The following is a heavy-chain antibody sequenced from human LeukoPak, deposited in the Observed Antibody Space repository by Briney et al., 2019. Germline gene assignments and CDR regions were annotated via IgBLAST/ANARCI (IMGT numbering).Heavy chain of an antibody. V-gene: IGHV3-23*01. Sequence: PGGSLRLSCAASGFTFGSHAMSWVRQAPGKGLEWVSAISGSGGRTYYADSVKGRFTISRDNSKNTLYLQMNSLRAEDTAVYYCAKDIVWRPIYGPPRNWFDPWGQGTLVTVSS. CDR2: ISGSGGRT. D-gene: IGHD3-16*01. CDR3: AKDIVWRPIYGPPRNWFDP. CDR1: GFTFGSHA. J-gene: IGHJ5*02.